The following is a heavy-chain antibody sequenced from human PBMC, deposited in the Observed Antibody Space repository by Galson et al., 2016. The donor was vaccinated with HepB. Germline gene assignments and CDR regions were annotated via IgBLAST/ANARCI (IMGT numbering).Heavy chain of an antibody. V-gene: IGHV3-15*01. CDR3: TTGSLTKLTHGENH. CDR2: IKSNSDGGTA. D-gene: IGHD2-8*01. CDR1: GFTFTTAW. Sequence: SLRLSCAASGFTFTTAWMSWFRQAPGKGLEWVGRIKSNSDGGTAEHAAPVKGRFTISRDDSRNTLYLQLNSLKTEDTAVYYCTTGSLTKLTHGENHWGQGTLVTVSS. J-gene: IGHJ5*02.